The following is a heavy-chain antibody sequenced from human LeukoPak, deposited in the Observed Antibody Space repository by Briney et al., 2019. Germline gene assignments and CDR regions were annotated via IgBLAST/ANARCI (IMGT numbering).Heavy chain of an antibody. CDR1: GYSCTTYW. CDR3: ARALLRAVTVSY. J-gene: IGHJ4*02. CDR2: IYPGDSDT. V-gene: IGHV5-51*01. D-gene: IGHD2-15*01. Sequence: GESLKIFCKGSGYSCTTYWTAWVRQMPGKGLEWMGVIYPGDSDTRYSPSFQGQVTLSADKSIRTAYLQWSSLKASDTAIYYCARALLRAVTVSYWGQGKLVTVSS.